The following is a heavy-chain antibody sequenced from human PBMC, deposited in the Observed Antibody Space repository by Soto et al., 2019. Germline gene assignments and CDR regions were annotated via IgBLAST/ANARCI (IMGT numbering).Heavy chain of an antibody. CDR1: GGTIISSGYY. V-gene: IGHV4-39*01. Sequence: SETLSLTCTVSGGTIISSGYYWGWIRKPPGKGLEWIGSIYYSGSTYYNPSLKSRVTISVDTSKNQFSLKLSSVTAADTAVYYCARQSHYDFWSGYYSPYWFDPWGQGTLVTVSS. CDR3: ARQSHYDFWSGYYSPYWFDP. J-gene: IGHJ5*02. CDR2: IYYSGST. D-gene: IGHD3-3*01.